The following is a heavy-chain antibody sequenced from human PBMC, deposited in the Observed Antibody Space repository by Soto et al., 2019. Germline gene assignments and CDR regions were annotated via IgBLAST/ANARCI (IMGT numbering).Heavy chain of an antibody. Sequence: ASVKVSCKASGYTFNTYAMHWVRQAPGQRLEWMGWINGGNGNTKYSQKLQGRVTITRDTSASTAYMELSSLRSEDTAVYYCARVYYDSSGYRGVYFDYWGQGTLVTVS. V-gene: IGHV1-3*01. J-gene: IGHJ4*02. D-gene: IGHD3-22*01. CDR3: ARVYYDSSGYRGVYFDY. CDR1: GYTFNTYA. CDR2: INGGNGNT.